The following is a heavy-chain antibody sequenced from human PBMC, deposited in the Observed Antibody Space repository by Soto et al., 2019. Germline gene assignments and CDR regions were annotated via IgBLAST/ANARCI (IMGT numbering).Heavy chain of an antibody. CDR1: GFTFSSYA. Sequence: PGGSLRLSCAASGFTFSSYAMSWVRQAPGKGLEWVSAISGSGGSTYYADSVKGRFTISRDNSKNTLYLQMNSLRAEDTAVYYCAKAYYDSSGYPPNDYWGQGTLVPVSS. CDR2: ISGSGGST. V-gene: IGHV3-23*01. CDR3: AKAYYDSSGYPPNDY. D-gene: IGHD3-22*01. J-gene: IGHJ4*02.